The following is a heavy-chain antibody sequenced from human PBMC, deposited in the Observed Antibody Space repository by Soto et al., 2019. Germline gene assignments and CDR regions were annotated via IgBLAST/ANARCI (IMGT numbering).Heavy chain of an antibody. D-gene: IGHD4-17*01. CDR2: IKSKTDGGTT. V-gene: IGHV3-15*07. Sequence: AGGSLRLSCAASGFTFSNAWINWVRQAPGKGLEWVGRIKSKTDGGTTDYAAPVKGRFTISRDDSKNTLYLQMNSLKTEDTALYYCTTDLPDYGDYGYFQHWGQGTLVTVSS. CDR1: GFTFSNAW. J-gene: IGHJ1*01. CDR3: TTDLPDYGDYGYFQH.